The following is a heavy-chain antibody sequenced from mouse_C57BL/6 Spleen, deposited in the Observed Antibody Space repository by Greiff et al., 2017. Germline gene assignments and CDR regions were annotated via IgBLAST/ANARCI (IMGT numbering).Heavy chain of an antibody. Sequence: QVQLQHPGAELVKPGASVKMSCKASGYTFTSYWITWVKQRPGQGLEWIGDIYPGSGSTNYNEKFKSKATLTVDTSSSTAYMQLSSLTSEDSAVYYCAKVDYDYDDDYWGQGTTLTVSS. V-gene: IGHV1-55*01. J-gene: IGHJ2*01. CDR3: AKVDYDYDDDY. CDR1: GYTFTSYW. D-gene: IGHD2-4*01. CDR2: IYPGSGST.